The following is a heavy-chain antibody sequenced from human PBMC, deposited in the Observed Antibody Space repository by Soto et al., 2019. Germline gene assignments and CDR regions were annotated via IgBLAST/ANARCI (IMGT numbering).Heavy chain of an antibody. CDR3: ATYTSLDY. CDR1: GFTVSNNY. V-gene: IGHV3-53*01. CDR2: IYSGGST. D-gene: IGHD2-2*02. Sequence: GGSLRLSCAASGFTVSNNYMCWVRQAPGKGLEWVSLIYSGGSTFYADSVKGRFTISRDNSKNTLFLQMNSLRAEDTAVYFCATYTSLDYWGQGTLVTVSS. J-gene: IGHJ4*02.